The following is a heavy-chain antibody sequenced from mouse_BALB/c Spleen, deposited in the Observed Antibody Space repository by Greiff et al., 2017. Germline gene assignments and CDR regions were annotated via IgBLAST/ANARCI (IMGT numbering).Heavy chain of an antibody. Sequence: EVQLQQSGPELVKPGASVKIPCKASGYTFTDYNMDWVKQSHGKSLEWIGDINPNNGGTIYNQKFKGKATLTVDKSSSTAYMELRSLTSEDTAVYYCARRWLHSYYYAMDYWGQGTSVTVSS. D-gene: IGHD2-3*01. CDR2: INPNNGGT. CDR3: ARRWLHSYYYAMDY. J-gene: IGHJ4*01. CDR1: GYTFTDYN. V-gene: IGHV1-18*01.